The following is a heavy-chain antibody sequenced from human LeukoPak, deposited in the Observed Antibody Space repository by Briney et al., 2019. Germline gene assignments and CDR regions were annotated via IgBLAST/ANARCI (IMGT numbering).Heavy chain of an antibody. CDR1: GGSISSGGYY. D-gene: IGHD6-13*01. V-gene: IGHV4-30-2*01. J-gene: IGHJ4*02. Sequence: PSQTLSLTCTVSGGSISSGGYYWSWIRQPPGKGLEWIGYIYHSGSTYYNPSLKSRATISVDTSKNQFSLKLSSVTAADTAVYYCAKRGSNTWSDFDYWGQGTLVTVSS. CDR3: AKRGSNTWSDFDY. CDR2: IYHSGST.